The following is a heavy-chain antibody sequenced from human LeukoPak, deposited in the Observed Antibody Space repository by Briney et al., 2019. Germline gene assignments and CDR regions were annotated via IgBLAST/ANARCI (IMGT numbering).Heavy chain of an antibody. V-gene: IGHV4-39*07. J-gene: IGHJ3*02. Sequence: SETLSLTCTVSGGSISSSSYYWGWIRQPPGKGLEWIGSIYYSGSTYYNPSLKSRVTISVDTSKNQFSLKLSSVTAADTAVYYCAGGRGSYFEFSDAFDIWGQGTMVTVSS. D-gene: IGHD1-26*01. CDR1: GGSISSSSYY. CDR3: AGGRGSYFEFSDAFDI. CDR2: IYYSGST.